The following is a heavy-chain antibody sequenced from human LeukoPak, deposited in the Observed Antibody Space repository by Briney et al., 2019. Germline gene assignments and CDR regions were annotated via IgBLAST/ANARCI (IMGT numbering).Heavy chain of an antibody. CDR2: IREDGSEI. CDR1: GFTFNTYW. Sequence: GGSLRLSCVGSGFTFNTYWMNRVRQAPGKGLEWVANIREDGSEIYYLDSVKGRFTIFRDNAKNSLYLQMNGLRAEDTAVYYCARRWAHLDYWGQGTLVTVSS. CDR3: ARRWAHLDY. V-gene: IGHV3-7*01. J-gene: IGHJ4*02. D-gene: IGHD6-13*01.